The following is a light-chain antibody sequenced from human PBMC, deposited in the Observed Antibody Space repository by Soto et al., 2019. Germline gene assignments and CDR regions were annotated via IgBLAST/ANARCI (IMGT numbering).Light chain of an antibody. J-gene: IGLJ2*01. CDR2: SND. Sequence: QPVLAQPPSASGTPGQRVTISCSGSNSNIGRNDVTWYQQVPGTAPQCLIYSNDQRPSGVPDRISGSRSGTSASLAISGLQSGHEAEYYCAAWDDTLRARVFGGGTKLTVL. V-gene: IGLV1-44*01. CDR1: NSNIGRND. CDR3: AAWDDTLRARV.